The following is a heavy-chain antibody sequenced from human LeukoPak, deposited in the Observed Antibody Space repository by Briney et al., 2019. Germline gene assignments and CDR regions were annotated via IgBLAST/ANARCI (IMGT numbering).Heavy chain of an antibody. CDR1: GFTVSSNY. Sequence: GGSLRLSCAASGFTVSSNYMSWVRQAPGKGLEWVSVIYSGGSTYYADSVKGRLTISRDNSKNTLYLQMNSLRAEDTAVYYCARHGGLWSGYYTAYYFDYWGQGTLVTVSS. V-gene: IGHV3-53*01. D-gene: IGHD3-3*01. CDR2: IYSGGST. J-gene: IGHJ4*02. CDR3: ARHGGLWSGYYTAYYFDY.